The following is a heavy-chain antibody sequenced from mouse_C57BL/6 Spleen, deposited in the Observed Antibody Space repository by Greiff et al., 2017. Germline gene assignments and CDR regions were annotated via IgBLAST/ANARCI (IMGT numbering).Heavy chain of an antibody. V-gene: IGHV1-69*01. D-gene: IGHD3-1*01. J-gene: IGHJ4*01. CDR3: ARSGGFYAMGY. CDR2: IDPSDSYT. Sequence: QVQLQQPGAELVMPGASVKLSCKASGYTFTSYWMHWVKQRPGQGLEWIGEIDPSDSYTNYNQKFKGKSTLTVDKSSSTAYMQLSSLTSEDSAVYYCARSGGFYAMGYWGQGTSVTVSS. CDR1: GYTFTSYW.